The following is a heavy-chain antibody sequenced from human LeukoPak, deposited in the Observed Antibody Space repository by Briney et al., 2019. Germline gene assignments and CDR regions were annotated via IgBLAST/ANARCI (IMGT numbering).Heavy chain of an antibody. CDR2: ISYSGNT. CDR3: ARDQRGTSFLDY. Sequence: SETLSLTCTVSGGSISSYYWRWIRQPPGKGLEWIGYISYSGNTNYNPSLKSRVTTSVDTSKNQFSLKLNSVTAADTAVYYCARDQRGTSFLDYWGQGTLVTVSS. J-gene: IGHJ4*02. V-gene: IGHV4-59*01. D-gene: IGHD2-2*01. CDR1: GGSISSYY.